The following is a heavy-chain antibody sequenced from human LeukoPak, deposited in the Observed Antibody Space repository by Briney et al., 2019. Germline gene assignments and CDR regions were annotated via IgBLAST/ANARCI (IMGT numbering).Heavy chain of an antibody. Sequence: GGSLRLSCAASGFTFSSYWMSWVRQAPGKGLEWVANIKQDGSEKYYVDSVKGRFTISRDNAKNSLYLQMNSLRAEDTAVYYCARAPPEYYDFWSGADAFDIWGQGTMVTVSS. D-gene: IGHD3-3*01. CDR2: IKQDGSEK. J-gene: IGHJ3*02. CDR1: GFTFSSYW. V-gene: IGHV3-7*04. CDR3: ARAPPEYYDFWSGADAFDI.